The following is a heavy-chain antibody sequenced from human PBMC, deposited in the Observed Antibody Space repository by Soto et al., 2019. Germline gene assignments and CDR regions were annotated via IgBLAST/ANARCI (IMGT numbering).Heavy chain of an antibody. CDR2: IYHSGST. J-gene: IGHJ5*02. D-gene: IGHD7-27*01. CDR1: GDSISSSTW. CDR3: ARDRRRSNMGIDP. Sequence: QVQLQESGPGLVKPSETLSLTCAVSGDSISSSTWWSWVPQSPGKGLQWIGDIYHSGSTNYNPSLRSRVTIAVQKSKNQFSLKLTPVTAADTAIYYCARDRRRSNMGIDPWGQGTLVTVSS. V-gene: IGHV4-4*02.